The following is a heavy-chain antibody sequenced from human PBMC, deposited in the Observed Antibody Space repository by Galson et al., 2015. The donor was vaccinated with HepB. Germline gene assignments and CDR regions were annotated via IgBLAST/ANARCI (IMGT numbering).Heavy chain of an antibody. CDR1: GFSLTTNGMS. CDR3: ARIRGGASTYFDS. V-gene: IGHV2-70*11. J-gene: IGHJ4*02. Sequence: PALVKPTQTLTLTCTFSGFSLTTNGMSMTWIRQPPGKALEWLARIDWDDDKYYSTSLKTRLTISKDTSKNQVVLTMTNMDPVDTGTYYCARIRGGASTYFDSWGQGTLVTVSS. CDR2: IDWDDDK. D-gene: IGHD1-1*01.